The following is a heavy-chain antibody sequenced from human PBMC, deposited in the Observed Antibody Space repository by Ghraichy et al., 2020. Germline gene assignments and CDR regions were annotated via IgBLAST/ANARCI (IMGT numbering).Heavy chain of an antibody. CDR2: ISTTSNSI. J-gene: IGHJ3*02. Sequence: GGSLRLSCAASEFIFSTYSMNWVRQAPGKGLEWISFISTTSNSIYYADSVKGRFTISRDNAKSSLYLQMNSLRDEDTAVYYCARGKQWLVQGAFDIWGQGTMVTVSS. D-gene: IGHD6-19*01. CDR3: ARGKQWLVQGAFDI. CDR1: EFIFSTYS. V-gene: IGHV3-48*02.